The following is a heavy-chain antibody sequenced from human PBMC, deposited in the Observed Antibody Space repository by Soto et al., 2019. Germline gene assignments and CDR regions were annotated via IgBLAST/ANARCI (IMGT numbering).Heavy chain of an antibody. CDR1: GFTFSSYA. D-gene: IGHD3-10*01. Sequence: GGSLRLSCAASGFTFSSYALSWVRQAPGKGLEWVSAISGSGGSTYYADSVKGRFTISRDNSKNTLYLQMNSLRAEDTAVYYCAKGLLWFGESTKGNYFDYWGQGTLVTVSS. J-gene: IGHJ4*02. CDR2: ISGSGGST. CDR3: AKGLLWFGESTKGNYFDY. V-gene: IGHV3-23*01.